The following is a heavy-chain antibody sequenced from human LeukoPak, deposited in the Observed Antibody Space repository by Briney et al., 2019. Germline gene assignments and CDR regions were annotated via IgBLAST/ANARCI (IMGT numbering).Heavy chain of an antibody. Sequence: PGGSLRLSCAASGFTFSDYNMRWIRQAPGKGLEWVSSISRSGSTKYYADSVKGRFTISRDNSKNTLYLQMNSLRAEDTAVYYCARGGYSYGYYYYYYYMDVWGKGTTVTVSS. V-gene: IGHV3-11*04. J-gene: IGHJ6*03. CDR3: ARGGYSYGYYYYYYYMDV. CDR2: ISRSGSTK. CDR1: GFTFSDYN. D-gene: IGHD5-18*01.